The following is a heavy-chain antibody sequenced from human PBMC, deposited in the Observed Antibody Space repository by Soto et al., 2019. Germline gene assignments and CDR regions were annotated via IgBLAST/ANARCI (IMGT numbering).Heavy chain of an antibody. V-gene: IGHV3-64D*06. CDR3: VKGSYDSSGYYLRTGYFQX. Sequence: WGSLRLSCSASGFTFSSYAMHWVRQAPGKGLEYVSAISSNGGSTYYAYSVKGRFTISRDNSNHTLYLQMSSLRAEDTAVYYCVKGSYDSSGYYLRTGYFQXWGQGTMVTVSX. CDR2: ISSNGGST. CDR1: GFTFSSYA. D-gene: IGHD3-22*01. J-gene: IGHJ1*01.